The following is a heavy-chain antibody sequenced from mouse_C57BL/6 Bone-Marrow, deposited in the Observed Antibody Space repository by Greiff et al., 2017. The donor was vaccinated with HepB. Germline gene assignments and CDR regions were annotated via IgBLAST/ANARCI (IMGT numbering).Heavy chain of an antibody. CDR3: ARDLRLGQRGYWYFDV. J-gene: IGHJ1*03. V-gene: IGHV5-4*01. Sequence: EVKLVESGGGLVKPGGSLKLSCAASGFTFSSYAMSWVRQTPEKRLEWVATISDGGSYTYYPDNVKGRFPISRDNAKNNLYLQMSHLKSEDTAMYYCARDLRLGQRGYWYFDVWCTGTTVTVSS. CDR2: ISDGGSYT. D-gene: IGHD4-1*01. CDR1: GFTFSSYA.